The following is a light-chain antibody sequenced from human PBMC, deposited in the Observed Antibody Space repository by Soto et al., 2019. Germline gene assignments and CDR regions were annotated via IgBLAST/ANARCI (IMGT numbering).Light chain of an antibody. CDR2: GAS. Sequence: EIVITQSPATLSVSPGERATLACRASQSVGSNLAWYEQKPGQAPRLLIYGASTRATGIPARFIDSGSGTELNLIISSLQSEAFAVYYWQQYNNWLWKFGQGTKVDIK. CDR1: QSVGSN. V-gene: IGKV3-15*01. J-gene: IGKJ1*01. CDR3: QQYNNWLWK.